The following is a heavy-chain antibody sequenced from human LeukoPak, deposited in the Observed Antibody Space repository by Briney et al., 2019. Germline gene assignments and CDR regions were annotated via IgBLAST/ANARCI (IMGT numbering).Heavy chain of an antibody. D-gene: IGHD3-10*01. J-gene: IGHJ6*02. CDR3: ARAFGELLSLYYYYYGMDV. CDR2: IIPIFGTA. V-gene: IGHV1-69*13. CDR1: GGTFSSYA. Sequence: AASVKVSCKASGGTFSSYAISWVRQAPGQGLEWMGGIIPIFGTANYAQKFQGRVTITADESTSTAYMELSSLRSEDTAVYYCARAFGELLSLYYYYYGMDVWGQGTTVTVSS.